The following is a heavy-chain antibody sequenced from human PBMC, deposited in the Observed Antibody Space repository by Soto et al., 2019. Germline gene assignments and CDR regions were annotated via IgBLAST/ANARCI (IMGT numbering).Heavy chain of an antibody. V-gene: IGHV1-69*01. CDR1: GGTFSSYA. Sequence: KVSRKTFGGTFSSYAISWGLRAPGQGLEWMGGIIPIFGTANYAQKFQGRVMITADESTSTAYVELSSLRSEDTAVYYCARVGLLFWDLRYAFDIGGQGTMVTVSS. CDR3: ARVGLLFWDLRYAFDI. J-gene: IGHJ3*02. D-gene: IGHD3-10*02. CDR2: IIPIFGTA.